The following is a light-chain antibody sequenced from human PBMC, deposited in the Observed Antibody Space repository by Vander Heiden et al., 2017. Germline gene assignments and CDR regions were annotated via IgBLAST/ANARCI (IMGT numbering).Light chain of an antibody. V-gene: IGLV1-47*01. CDR1: SSNIGSNY. J-gene: IGLJ2*01. CDR2: KNN. Sequence: QSMLTQPPSASGTPGQRVTISCSGSSSNIGSNYVYWYQQLPGTAPKVLIYKNNQRPSGVPDRFSGSKSGTSASLAISGLRSEDEADYYCAAWDDSLSGVVFGGGTKLTVL. CDR3: AAWDDSLSGVV.